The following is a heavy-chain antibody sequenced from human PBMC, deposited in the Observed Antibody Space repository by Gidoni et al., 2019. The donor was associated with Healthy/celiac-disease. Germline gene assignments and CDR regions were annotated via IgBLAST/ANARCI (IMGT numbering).Heavy chain of an antibody. J-gene: IGHJ6*02. Sequence: QVQLVESGGGVVQPGRSLRLSCAASGFTFSSYGMHWVRQAPGKGLVWVAVIGYDGSNKCYADTVKGRFTICRDNSKNTLYLQMNSLGAEDTAVYYCAREGVMTTVFNGMDVWGQGTTVTVSS. V-gene: IGHV3-33*01. CDR1: GFTFSSYG. CDR2: IGYDGSNK. CDR3: AREGVMTTVFNGMDV. D-gene: IGHD4-4*01.